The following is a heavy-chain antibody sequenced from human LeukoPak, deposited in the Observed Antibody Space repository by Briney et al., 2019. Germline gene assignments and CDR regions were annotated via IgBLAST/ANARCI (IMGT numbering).Heavy chain of an antibody. Sequence: PGGSLRLSCATSGFTFSNYAVSWVRQAPGKGLEWVSSISGSGGTTYYADSVKGRFTICRDNSKNKLYVQMNSLRAEDTGVYYCAKDPYTASSEVVVYWGQGTLVTVSS. D-gene: IGHD6-6*01. CDR1: GFTFSNYA. CDR2: ISGSGGTT. CDR3: AKDPYTASSEVVVY. J-gene: IGHJ4*02. V-gene: IGHV3-23*01.